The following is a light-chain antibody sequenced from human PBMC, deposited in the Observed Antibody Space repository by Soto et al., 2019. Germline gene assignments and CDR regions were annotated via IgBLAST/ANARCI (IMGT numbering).Light chain of an antibody. CDR1: KSGIGVYDF. J-gene: IGLJ1*01. CDR3: KSYAGSNTYV. V-gene: IGLV2-8*01. Sequence: QSVLTEPPSASGSPGQSVTISCTGTKSGIGVYDFVSWYQHHPGKAPRLIIYEVVQRPSGVPDRFSGSKSGNTASLTVSGXQAADEADYFCKSYAGSNTYVFGSGTKVTVL. CDR2: EVV.